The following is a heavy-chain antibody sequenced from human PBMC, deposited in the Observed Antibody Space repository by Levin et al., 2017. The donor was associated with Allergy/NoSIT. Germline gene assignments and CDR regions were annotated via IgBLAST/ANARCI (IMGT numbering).Heavy chain of an antibody. Sequence: GESLKISCKASGYTFTRYYIHWVRQAPGQGLEWLGWIDTNSGGPKYAQKFQGRVTMTGDTSITTAYMELNRLTSDDTAVYYCARGGQSHGLDVGGRGTMVTVSS. J-gene: IGHJ3*01. CDR2: IDTNSGGP. CDR1: GYTFTRYY. CDR3: ARGGQSHGLDV. D-gene: IGHD6-25*01. V-gene: IGHV1-2*02.